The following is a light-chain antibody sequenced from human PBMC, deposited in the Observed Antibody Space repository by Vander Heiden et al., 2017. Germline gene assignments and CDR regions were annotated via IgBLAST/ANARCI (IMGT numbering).Light chain of an antibody. CDR3: QQYYNFWT. V-gene: IGKV1-5*03. Sequence: TQMTQSPSPLSASVGDRVTITCRASDNINIWLAWYHQKPGKAPNLLIYKASILENGVPSRFSGSGSGTEFTLTISSLQPDESGTYYCQQYYNFWTFGQGTKVEIK. CDR1: DNINIW. J-gene: IGKJ1*01. CDR2: KAS.